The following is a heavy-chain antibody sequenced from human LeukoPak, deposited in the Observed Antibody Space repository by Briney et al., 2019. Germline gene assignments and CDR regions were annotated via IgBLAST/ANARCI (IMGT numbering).Heavy chain of an antibody. CDR3: ARVGNFGSGQEYYYFDS. D-gene: IGHD3-10*01. CDR1: GFIFDRYA. J-gene: IGHJ4*02. CDR2: ISNDGNDE. Sequence: GRSLTLSCAPSGFIFDRYAIHWVRQSPGNGLEWVALISNDGNDEYYADSVKGRFSISRDNVKSTLLLQINSLRVDDAAAYYCARVGNFGSGQEYYYFDSWGQGTLVAVSS. V-gene: IGHV3-30*04.